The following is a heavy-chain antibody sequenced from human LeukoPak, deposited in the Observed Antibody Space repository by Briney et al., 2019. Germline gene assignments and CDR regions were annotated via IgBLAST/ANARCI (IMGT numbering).Heavy chain of an antibody. D-gene: IGHD3-22*01. V-gene: IGHV3-21*01. Sequence: GGSLRLSCAASGFTFSSCSMNWVRQAPGKGLEWVSSISSSSSYIYYADSVKGRFTISRDNAKNSLYLQMNSLRAEDTAVYYCARDGYYYDSSGYYYWGQGTLVTVSS. CDR2: ISSSSSYI. J-gene: IGHJ4*02. CDR1: GFTFSSCS. CDR3: ARDGYYYDSSGYYY.